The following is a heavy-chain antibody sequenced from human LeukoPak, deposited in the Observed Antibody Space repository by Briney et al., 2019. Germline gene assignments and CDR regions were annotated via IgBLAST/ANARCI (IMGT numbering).Heavy chain of an antibody. D-gene: IGHD3-22*01. Sequence: SETLSLTCAVYGGSFSGYYWSWIRQPPGKGLEWIGEINHSGSTNYNPSLKSRVTISVDTSKNQFSLKLSSVTAADTAVYYCARGYYDSSGYYYSHFDYWGQGTLVTVSS. CDR3: ARGYYDSSGYYYSHFDY. J-gene: IGHJ4*02. CDR2: INHSGST. V-gene: IGHV4-34*01. CDR1: GGSFSGYY.